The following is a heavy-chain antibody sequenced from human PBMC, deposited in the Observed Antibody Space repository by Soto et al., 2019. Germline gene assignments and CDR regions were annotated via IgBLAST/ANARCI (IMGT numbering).Heavy chain of an antibody. Sequence: QVQLVQSGAEVKKPGASVKVSCKASGYTFNTYNMYWVRQAPGQGLEWMGVINPSIGSTNYAQKFQGRVIMTRDTSTSTVYMEWSTLRSDDTAVYYCARLYSGSRLDYWGQGTLVTVSS. CDR2: INPSIGST. V-gene: IGHV1-46*02. CDR3: ARLYSGSRLDY. D-gene: IGHD1-26*01. J-gene: IGHJ4*02. CDR1: GYTFNTYN.